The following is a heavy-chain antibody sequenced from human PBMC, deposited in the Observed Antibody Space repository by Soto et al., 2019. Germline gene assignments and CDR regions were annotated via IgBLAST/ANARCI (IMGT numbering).Heavy chain of an antibody. Sequence: EVQLVESGGGLVQPGGSLKLSCAASGFTFSGSAMHWVCQASGKGLEWVGRIRSKANSYATAYAASVKGRFTISRDDSKNTAYLQMNSLKTEDTAVYYCTSRDYGDYDYFDYWGQGTLVTVSS. J-gene: IGHJ4*02. CDR2: IRSKANSYAT. CDR1: GFTFSGSA. CDR3: TSRDYGDYDYFDY. V-gene: IGHV3-73*02. D-gene: IGHD4-17*01.